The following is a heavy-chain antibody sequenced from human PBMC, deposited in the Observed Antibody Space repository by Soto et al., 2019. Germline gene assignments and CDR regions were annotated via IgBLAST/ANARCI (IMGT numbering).Heavy chain of an antibody. CDR2: INAGIGHT. D-gene: IGHD5-18*01. CDR1: GYTVTSYT. Sequence: GASVKVSCKASGYTVTSYTMHWVRQAPGQRLEWMGWINAGIGHTKYSQKFQDRVTITRDTSVSTAYMELSSLRSEDTAVYYCAGDTAMASAMGYWGQGTLVTVSS. J-gene: IGHJ4*02. V-gene: IGHV1-3*01. CDR3: AGDTAMASAMGY.